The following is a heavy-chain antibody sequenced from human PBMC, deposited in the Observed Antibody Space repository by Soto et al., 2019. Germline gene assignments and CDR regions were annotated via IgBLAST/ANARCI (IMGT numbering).Heavy chain of an antibody. Sequence: SETLSLTCTVSGGSIGSYYWSWIRQPPGKGLEWIGYIYYSGSTNYNPSLKSRVTISVDTSKNQFSLKLSSVTAADTAVYYCARLNQAADWFDPWGQGTLVTVSS. D-gene: IGHD6-25*01. V-gene: IGHV4-59*08. CDR2: IYYSGST. CDR3: ARLNQAADWFDP. J-gene: IGHJ5*02. CDR1: GGSIGSYY.